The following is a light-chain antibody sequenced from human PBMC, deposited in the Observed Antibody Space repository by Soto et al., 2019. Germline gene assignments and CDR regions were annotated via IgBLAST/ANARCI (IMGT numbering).Light chain of an antibody. J-gene: IGKJ1*01. CDR1: QSVSSSY. CDR3: QQYDNIVQT. Sequence: EMVLTQSPGTLSLSPGGRATLSCRAGQSVSSSYLAWYQQKPGQAPRLLIYGASSSATGIPDRFSGSGSGTDFTLTLSRLEPEDSAVYYSQQYDNIVQTFGQGPKVDIK. CDR2: GAS. V-gene: IGKV3-20*01.